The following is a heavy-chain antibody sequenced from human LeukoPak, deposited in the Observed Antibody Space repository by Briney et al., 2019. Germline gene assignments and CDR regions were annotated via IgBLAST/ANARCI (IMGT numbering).Heavy chain of an antibody. J-gene: IGHJ4*02. CDR3: GKDQSSGWSSYIDY. CDR2: IRYDGSNT. CDR1: GFTFSSYG. Sequence: GGSLRLSCAASGFTFSSYGMHRVRQAPGKGLEWVAFIRYDGSNTYYADSVKGRFTISRDNSKNTLYLQMNSLRAEDTAVYYCGKDQSSGWSSYIDYWGQGTLVTVSS. V-gene: IGHV3-30*02. D-gene: IGHD6-19*01.